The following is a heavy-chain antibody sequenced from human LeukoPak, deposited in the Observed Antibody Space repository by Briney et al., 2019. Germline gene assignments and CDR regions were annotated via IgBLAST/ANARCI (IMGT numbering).Heavy chain of an antibody. CDR3: AKNRGNYYYFDY. J-gene: IGHJ4*02. CDR2: ISGSGDNT. V-gene: IGHV3-23*01. Sequence: GGPLRLSCAASGFTISSYAMSWVRQAPGKGLEWVSAISGSGDNTYYADSVKDRFTISRDKSKNTLYLQMNSLGAEDTAVYYCAKNRGNYYYFDYWGQGTLVTVSS. D-gene: IGHD4-11*01. CDR1: GFTISSYA.